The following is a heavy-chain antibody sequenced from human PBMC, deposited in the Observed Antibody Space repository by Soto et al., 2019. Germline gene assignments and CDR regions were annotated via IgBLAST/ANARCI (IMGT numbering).Heavy chain of an antibody. D-gene: IGHD5-12*01. CDR1: GGSFSGYY. J-gene: IGHJ4*02. CDR3: AVRGRRDFDY. CDR2: INHSGST. V-gene: IGHV4-34*01. Sequence: PSETLSLTCAVYGGSFSGYYWSWIRQPPGKGLEWIGEINHSGSTNYNPSLKSRVTISVDTSKNQFSLKLSSVTAADTAVYYCAVRGRRDFDYWGQGTLVTVSS.